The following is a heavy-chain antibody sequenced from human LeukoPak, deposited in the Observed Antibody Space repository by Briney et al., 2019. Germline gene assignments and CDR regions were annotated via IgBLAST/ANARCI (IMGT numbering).Heavy chain of an antibody. CDR2: ISSSSSYI. CDR1: GFTFSNAW. D-gene: IGHD6-13*01. Sequence: PGGSLRLSCAASGFTFSNAWMNWVRQAPGKGLEWVSSISSSSSYIYYADSVKGRFTISRDNAKNSLYLQTNSLRAEDTAVYYCAKVSEAAAWYKNYGMDVWGQGTTVTVSS. V-gene: IGHV3-21*04. J-gene: IGHJ6*02. CDR3: AKVSEAAAWYKNYGMDV.